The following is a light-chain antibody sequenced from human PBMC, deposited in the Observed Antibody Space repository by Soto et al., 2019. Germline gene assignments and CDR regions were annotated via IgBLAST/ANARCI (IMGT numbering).Light chain of an antibody. V-gene: IGKV1-39*01. J-gene: IGKJ3*01. CDR2: EAS. CDR1: QSISSY. CDR3: PRSYSTPPFN. Sequence: DIQMTQSPSPLSASVGDRVYITCRTSQSISSYLNWYQAKPGKAPKLLIYEASSLESGVPSRFSGSGSGTDFTLTISSLQPEDSATYFCPRSYSTPPFNFGPGTRVDI.